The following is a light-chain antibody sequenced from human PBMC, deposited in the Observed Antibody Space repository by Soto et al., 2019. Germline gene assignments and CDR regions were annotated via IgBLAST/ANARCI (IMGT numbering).Light chain of an antibody. CDR1: QSVSSSY. CDR3: HQYNKWPRT. Sequence: EIVLTQSPGTLSLSPGERATLSCRASQSVSSSYLAWYQQKPGQAPRLLIYGASSRATGIPDRFSGSGSGTDFTLTITSLQSEDFAVYFCHQYNKWPRTFGRGTKVEI. V-gene: IGKV3-20*01. J-gene: IGKJ1*01. CDR2: GAS.